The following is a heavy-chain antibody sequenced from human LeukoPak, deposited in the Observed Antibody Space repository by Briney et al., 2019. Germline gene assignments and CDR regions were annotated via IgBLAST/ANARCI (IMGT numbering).Heavy chain of an antibody. Sequence: SVKVSCKASGGTFSSYAISWVRQAPGQGLEWMGGIIPIFGTANYAQKFQGRVTIIADESTSTAYMELSSLRSEDTAVYYCARAVPAANYYYYYYMDVWGKGTTVTVSS. D-gene: IGHD2-2*01. CDR3: ARAVPAANYYYYYYMDV. J-gene: IGHJ6*03. V-gene: IGHV1-69*01. CDR1: GGTFSSYA. CDR2: IIPIFGTA.